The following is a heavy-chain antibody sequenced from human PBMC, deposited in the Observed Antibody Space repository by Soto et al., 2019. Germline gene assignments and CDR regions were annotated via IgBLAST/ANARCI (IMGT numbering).Heavy chain of an antibody. Sequence: QVQLQESGPGLVKPSETLSLTCTVSGGSISSYYWSWIRQPPGKGLEWIGYIYYSGSTNYNPSLTLRVPISVDTSKNQGPRKLSSVTAADTAVSYCAWTSPVCGGDCYVRNWFDPWGQGTLVTVSS. D-gene: IGHD2-21*02. CDR3: AWTSPVCGGDCYVRNWFDP. CDR1: GGSISSYY. J-gene: IGHJ5*02. V-gene: IGHV4-59*08. CDR2: IYYSGST.